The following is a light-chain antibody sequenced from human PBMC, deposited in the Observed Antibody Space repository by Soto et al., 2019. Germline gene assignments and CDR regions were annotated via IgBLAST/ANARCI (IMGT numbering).Light chain of an antibody. J-gene: IGKJ4*01. CDR3: QQRYSTLS. CDR1: QSISSY. CDR2: AAS. Sequence: DIQLPKSPSSLSASVGARVTITCRASQSISSYLNWYQQKPGKAPKLLIYAASSLQSGVPSRLSGSGSGTDFTLTISSLPPEDVATYYWQQRYSTLSFGGGTKVELK. V-gene: IGKV1-39*01.